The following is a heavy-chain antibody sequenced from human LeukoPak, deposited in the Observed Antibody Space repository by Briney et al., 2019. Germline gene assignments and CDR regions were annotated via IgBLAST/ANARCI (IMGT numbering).Heavy chain of an antibody. CDR3: ARVEMATIFDY. D-gene: IGHD5-24*01. V-gene: IGHV1-8*03. CDR2: MNPNSGNT. J-gene: IGHJ4*02. CDR1: GYPFTSYD. Sequence: ASVKVSCKASGYPFTSYDINWVRQATGQGLEWMGWMNPNSGNTGYAQKFQGRLTITRNTSINTAYMELRSLRSEDTAVYYCARVEMATIFDYWGQGTLVTVSS.